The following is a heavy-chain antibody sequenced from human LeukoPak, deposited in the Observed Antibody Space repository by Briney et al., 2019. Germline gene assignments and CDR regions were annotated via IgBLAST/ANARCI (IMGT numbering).Heavy chain of an antibody. CDR3: TPYTTVAAIRGGWFDP. Sequence: GGSLRLSCAASGLTFSGSDMHWVRQASGKGLEWVGRIRSKANSHAPAYAASVKGRFTISRDESKNTVYLQMNSLKTEDTAVYYCTPYTTVAAIRGGWFDPWGQGTLVTVSS. D-gene: IGHD2-21*02. CDR2: IRSKANSHAP. CDR1: GLTFSGSD. V-gene: IGHV3-73*01. J-gene: IGHJ5*02.